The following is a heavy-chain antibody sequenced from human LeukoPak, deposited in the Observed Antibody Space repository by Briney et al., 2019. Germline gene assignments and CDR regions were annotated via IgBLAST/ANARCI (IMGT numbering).Heavy chain of an antibody. D-gene: IGHD6-6*01. Sequence: SETLSLTCTVSGGSISSSSYYWGWIRQPPGKGLEWIGSIYYSGSTYNNPSLKSRVTISVDTSKNQFSLKLSSVTAADTAVYYCARENIAARPLDYWGQGTLVTVSS. V-gene: IGHV4-39*07. CDR1: GGSISSSSYY. J-gene: IGHJ4*02. CDR3: ARENIAARPLDY. CDR2: IYYSGST.